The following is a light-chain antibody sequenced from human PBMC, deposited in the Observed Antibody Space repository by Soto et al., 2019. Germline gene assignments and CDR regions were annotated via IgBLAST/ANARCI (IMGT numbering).Light chain of an antibody. V-gene: IGKV1-5*01. CDR1: QSISSW. Sequence: IALSSSIVFASISFFCTSTYRASQSISSWLAWYQQKPGKAPKLLIYDASSLESGVPSRFSCSRAETGIRVRTASLPSDHIRSYDLQHYNSSSGAFGQGTKVDIK. CDR2: DAS. J-gene: IGKJ1*01. CDR3: QHYNSSSGA.